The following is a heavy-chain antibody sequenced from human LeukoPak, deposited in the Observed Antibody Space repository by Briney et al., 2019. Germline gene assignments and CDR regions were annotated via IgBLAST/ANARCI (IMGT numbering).Heavy chain of an antibody. Sequence: GGSLRLSCAASGFTFSSYGMHWVRQAPGKGLEWVAVISNDGSNKYYADSVKGRFTISRDNSKNTLYLQMNSLRAEDTAVYYCAKGWGAFDIWGQGTMATVSS. D-gene: IGHD3-16*01. CDR2: ISNDGSNK. CDR1: GFTFSSYG. V-gene: IGHV3-30*18. CDR3: AKGWGAFDI. J-gene: IGHJ3*02.